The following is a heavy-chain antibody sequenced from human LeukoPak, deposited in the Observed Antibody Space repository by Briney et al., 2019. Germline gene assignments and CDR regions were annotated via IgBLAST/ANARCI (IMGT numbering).Heavy chain of an antibody. J-gene: IGHJ4*02. CDR3: ARETVPGAYGY. V-gene: IGHV4-30-2*01. CDR1: GGSISSGGYS. CDR2: IYHSGST. Sequence: SQTLSLTCAASGGSISSGGYSWSWIRQPPGKGLKWIGYIYHSGSTYYNPSLKSRVTISVDRSKNQFSLKLSSVTAADTAVYYCARETVPGAYGYWGQGTLVTVSS. D-gene: IGHD2-2*01.